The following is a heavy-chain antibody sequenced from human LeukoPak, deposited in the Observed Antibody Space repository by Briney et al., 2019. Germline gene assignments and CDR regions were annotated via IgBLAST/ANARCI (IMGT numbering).Heavy chain of an antibody. J-gene: IGHJ4*02. CDR2: TSPYSGNT. CDR3: ARDLDGSGSYYTDY. D-gene: IGHD3-10*01. Sequence: ASVKVSCKTSGYTFTSCGISWVRQAPGQGLEWMGWTSPYSGNTNYVQKLQGRVTMTTDTSTSTAYMELRSLRSDDTAVYYCARDLDGSGSYYTDYWGQGTLVTASS. V-gene: IGHV1-18*01. CDR1: GYTFTSCG.